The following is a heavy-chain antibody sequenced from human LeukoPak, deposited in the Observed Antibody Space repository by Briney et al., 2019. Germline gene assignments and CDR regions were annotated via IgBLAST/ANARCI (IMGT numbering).Heavy chain of an antibody. V-gene: IGHV3-30*04. Sequence: GGSLRLSCAASGFTFSTYAMHWVRQAPGKGLEWGAVISYDGSNKYYADSVKGRFTISRDNSKNTLYLQMNSLRAEDTAVYYCAKAVWRELLSWYFDLWGRGTLVTVSS. J-gene: IGHJ2*01. CDR1: GFTFSTYA. CDR3: AKAVWRELLSWYFDL. D-gene: IGHD1-26*01. CDR2: ISYDGSNK.